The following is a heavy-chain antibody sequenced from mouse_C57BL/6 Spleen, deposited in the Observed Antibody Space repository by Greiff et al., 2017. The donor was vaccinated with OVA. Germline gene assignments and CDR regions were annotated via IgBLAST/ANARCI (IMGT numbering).Heavy chain of an antibody. J-gene: IGHJ2*01. CDR3: ARDYYGPPYYFDY. V-gene: IGHV1-55*01. Sequence: QVQLKQPGAELVKPGASVKMSCKASGYTFTSYWITWVKQRPGQGLEWIGDIYPGSGSTNYNEKFKSKATLTVDTSSSTAYMQLSSLTSEDSAVYYCARDYYGPPYYFDYWGQGTTLTVSS. CDR1: GYTFTSYW. CDR2: IYPGSGST. D-gene: IGHD1-1*01.